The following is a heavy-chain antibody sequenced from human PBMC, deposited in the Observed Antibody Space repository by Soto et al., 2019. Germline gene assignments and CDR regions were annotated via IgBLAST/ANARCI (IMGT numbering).Heavy chain of an antibody. CDR3: ARSGEHPFDF. CDR1: GYTFTSYG. J-gene: IGHJ4*02. CDR2: ISAYNGNT. D-gene: IGHD6-25*01. V-gene: IGHV1-18*01. Sequence: ASVKVSCKASGYTFTSYGISWVRQAPGQGLEWMGWISAYNGNTKYAQKVQGRVSVTTDTSTNTVYMELSGLRYDDTALYYCARSGEHPFDFWGQGTLVTVSS.